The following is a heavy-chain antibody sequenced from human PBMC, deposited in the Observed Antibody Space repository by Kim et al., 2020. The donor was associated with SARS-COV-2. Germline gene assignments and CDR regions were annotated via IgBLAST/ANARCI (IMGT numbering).Heavy chain of an antibody. J-gene: IGHJ4*02. V-gene: IGHV1-69*13. D-gene: IGHD2-8*01. CDR1: GGTFSSYA. CDR2: IIPIFGTA. Sequence: SVKVSCKASGGTFSSYAISWVRQAPGQGLEWMGGIIPIFGTANYAQKFQGRVTITADESTSTAYMELSSLRSEDTAVYYCARDGKFNGAWDFDYWGQGTLVTVSS. CDR3: ARDGKFNGAWDFDY.